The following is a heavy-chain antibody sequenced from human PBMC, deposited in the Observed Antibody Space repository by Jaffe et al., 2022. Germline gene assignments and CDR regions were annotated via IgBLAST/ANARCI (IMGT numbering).Heavy chain of an antibody. CDR1: GFTFSNYA. CDR2: ISPSGDST. Sequence: EVHLLESGGGLLQPGGSLRLSCAASGFTFSNYAMSWVRQPPGKGLEWVSAISPSGDSTYYADSVKGRFTISRDNSKNTLYLQVDSLRGEDTAVYNCAKITYPNGYNIFDYWGPGTLVTVSS. J-gene: IGHJ4*02. CDR3: AKITYPNGYNIFDY. D-gene: IGHD5-12*01. V-gene: IGHV3-23*01.